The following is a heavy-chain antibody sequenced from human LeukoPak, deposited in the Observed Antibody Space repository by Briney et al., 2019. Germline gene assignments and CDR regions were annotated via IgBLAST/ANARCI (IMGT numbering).Heavy chain of an antibody. D-gene: IGHD3-22*01. J-gene: IGHJ5*02. CDR3: AKEGYDSSGYYYP. Sequence: GGSLRLSCAASGFTFSSYDMHWVRQAPGKGLEWVAVISYDGSNKYYADSVKGRFTISRDNSENTLYQQMNSLRAEDTAVYYCAKEGYDSSGYYYPWGQGTLVTVSS. CDR2: ISYDGSNK. CDR1: GFTFSSYD. V-gene: IGHV3-30*18.